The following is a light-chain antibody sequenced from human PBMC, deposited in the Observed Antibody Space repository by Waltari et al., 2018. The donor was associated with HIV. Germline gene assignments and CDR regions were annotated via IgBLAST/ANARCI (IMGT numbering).Light chain of an antibody. CDR3: CSYAGSSTFV. J-gene: IGLJ2*01. V-gene: IGLV2-23*02. CDR2: DVT. CDR1: SSDVGNSNY. Sequence: QSALTQPASVSGSPGQSITIPCTGTSSDVGNSNYVSWYQQHPGKAPKLMVYDVTKRPSGVSNRFSGSKSGNTASLTISGLQAEDEADYYCCSYAGSSTFVFGGGTKLTVL.